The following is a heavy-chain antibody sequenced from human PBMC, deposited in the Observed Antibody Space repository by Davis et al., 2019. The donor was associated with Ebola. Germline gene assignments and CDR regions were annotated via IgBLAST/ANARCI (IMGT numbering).Heavy chain of an antibody. CDR3: ARDRRFSGYGSGSYVPYYYGMDV. J-gene: IGHJ6*02. V-gene: IGHV1-46*01. CDR1: GYTFTSYY. CDR2: INPSGGST. D-gene: IGHD3-10*01. Sequence: ASVKVSCKASGYTFTSYYMHWVRQAPGQGLEWMGIINPSGGSTGYAQKFQGRVTMTRDTSTSTVYMELSSLRSEDTAVYYCARDRRFSGYGSGSYVPYYYGMDVWGQGTTVTVSS.